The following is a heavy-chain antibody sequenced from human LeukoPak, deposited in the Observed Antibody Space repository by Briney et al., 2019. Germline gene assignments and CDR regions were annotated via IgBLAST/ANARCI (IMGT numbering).Heavy chain of an antibody. CDR1: GGSISSSSYY. Sequence: SETLSLTCTVSGGSISSSSYYWGWIRQPPGKGLEWIGSIYYSGSTYYNPSLKSRVTISVDTSKNQFSLKLSSVTAADTAVYYCARERYNYYGSGDLGYWGQGTLVTVSS. V-gene: IGHV4-39*07. D-gene: IGHD3-10*01. CDR3: ARERYNYYGSGDLGY. CDR2: IYYSGST. J-gene: IGHJ4*02.